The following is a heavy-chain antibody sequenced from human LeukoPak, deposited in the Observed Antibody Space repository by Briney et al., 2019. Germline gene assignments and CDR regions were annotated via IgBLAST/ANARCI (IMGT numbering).Heavy chain of an antibody. CDR2: IIPVFGTA. Sequence: GASVKVSCKASGGTFSSYTINWVRQAPGQGLEWMGGIIPVFGTANYVQKFQGRVTMTRDTSTSTVYMELSSLRSEDTAVYYCARVLSSSWPDYWGQGTLVTVSS. CDR1: GGTFSSYT. V-gene: IGHV1-69*05. D-gene: IGHD6-13*01. CDR3: ARVLSSSWPDY. J-gene: IGHJ4*02.